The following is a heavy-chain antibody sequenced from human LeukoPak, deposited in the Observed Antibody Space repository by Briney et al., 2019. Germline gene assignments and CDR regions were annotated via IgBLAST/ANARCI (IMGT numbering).Heavy chain of an antibody. CDR3: ARDSNHYDGNAYYDAFDV. CDR2: INQDGSQK. J-gene: IGHJ3*01. V-gene: IGHV3-7*05. CDR1: GFTLSNNW. D-gene: IGHD1-14*01. Sequence: AGGSLRLSCAASGFTLSNNWMSWVRQAPGKGLEWVANINQDGSQKYYVDSVKGRFTISRDNAKSSLFLQMNSLRAEDTAVYCCARDSNHYDGNAYYDAFDVWGQGTMVTVSS.